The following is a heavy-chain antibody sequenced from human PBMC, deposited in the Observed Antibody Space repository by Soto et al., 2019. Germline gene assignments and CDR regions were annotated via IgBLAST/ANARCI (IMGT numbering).Heavy chain of an antibody. CDR1: GFTFSAYA. Sequence: GGSLRLSCSASGFTFSAYAMHWVRQAPGKGLEYVSSISPNGGTTYHADSVKDRFIVSRDNSKNTLYLQMASLRDEDTAAYYCVKGGIALATTGRAQIDSWGQGTLVTVSS. J-gene: IGHJ4*02. CDR3: VKGGIALATTGRAQIDS. D-gene: IGHD6-19*01. V-gene: IGHV3-64D*06. CDR2: ISPNGGTT.